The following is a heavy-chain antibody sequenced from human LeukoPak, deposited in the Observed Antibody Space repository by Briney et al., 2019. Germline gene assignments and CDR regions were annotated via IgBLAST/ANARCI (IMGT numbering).Heavy chain of an antibody. J-gene: IGHJ6*03. CDR2: ISGSGGHT. D-gene: IGHD5-24*01. V-gene: IGHV3-23*01. CDR1: GITFSSHA. Sequence: GGSLRLSCAASGITFSSHAMSWVRQAPGKGLEWVSLISGSGGHTYYGDSVKGRFTISRDNSTNRLYLQMNSLRPEDTAVYSCAKGGAATMRDGYNYYYYYMEVWGRGTTVTVSS. CDR3: AKGGAATMRDGYNYYYYYMEV.